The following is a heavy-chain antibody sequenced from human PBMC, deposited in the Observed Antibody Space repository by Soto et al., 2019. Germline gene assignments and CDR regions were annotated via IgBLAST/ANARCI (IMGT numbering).Heavy chain of an antibody. CDR1: GYTFTNND. CDR3: AREGLLLLPGY. D-gene: IGHD3-22*01. Sequence: QIQLVQSGTEVRKPGASAKVSCKASGYTFTNNDVCWVRQTPGQGLEWMGWISPYSGKTNYARKFQGRVTMTTDTSTSTAYMEVRTLTSDDTAVYYFAREGLLLLPGYWGQGTLVTVSS. CDR2: ISPYSGKT. V-gene: IGHV1-18*01. J-gene: IGHJ4*02.